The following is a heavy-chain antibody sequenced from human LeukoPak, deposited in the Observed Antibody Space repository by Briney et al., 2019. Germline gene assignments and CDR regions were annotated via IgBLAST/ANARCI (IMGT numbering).Heavy chain of an antibody. Sequence: ASVKASCKASGSTFTRYYIHWVRQAPGQGLDWMGMINPNSGSTRFAQMFQDRVTMTRDTSTSAVYMELSSLTSEDTAMYYCARTYSSSWSYCDSWGQGTLVTVSS. V-gene: IGHV1-46*01. J-gene: IGHJ4*02. D-gene: IGHD6-13*01. CDR1: GSTFTRYY. CDR2: INPNSGST. CDR3: ARTYSSSWSYCDS.